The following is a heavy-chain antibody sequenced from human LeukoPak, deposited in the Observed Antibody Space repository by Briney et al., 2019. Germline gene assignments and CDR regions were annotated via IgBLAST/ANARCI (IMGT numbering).Heavy chain of an antibody. CDR3: ARNPYYYDSGGYKGYYFDH. Sequence: GGSLRLSCAASGFTVSSNYMSWVRQAPGKGLEWVSVIYSGGSTYYADSVKGRFTISRDNSKNTLYLQMNSLRAEDTAVYYCARNPYYYDSGGYKGYYFDHWGQGTLVTVSS. CDR2: IYSGGST. V-gene: IGHV3-53*01. CDR1: GFTVSSNY. D-gene: IGHD3-22*01. J-gene: IGHJ4*02.